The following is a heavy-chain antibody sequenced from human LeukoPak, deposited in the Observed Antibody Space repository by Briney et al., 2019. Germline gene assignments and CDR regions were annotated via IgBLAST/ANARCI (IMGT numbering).Heavy chain of an antibody. V-gene: IGHV1-24*01. Sequence: ASVKVSCKVSGYTLTELSMHWVRQAPGKGLEWMGGFDPEDGETIYAQKFQGRVTMTEDTSTDTAYMELSSLRSEDTAVYYCATKGSDGYDYYYYMGVWGKGTTVTVSS. D-gene: IGHD5-24*01. CDR2: FDPEDGET. CDR3: ATKGSDGYDYYYYMGV. CDR1: GYTLTELS. J-gene: IGHJ6*03.